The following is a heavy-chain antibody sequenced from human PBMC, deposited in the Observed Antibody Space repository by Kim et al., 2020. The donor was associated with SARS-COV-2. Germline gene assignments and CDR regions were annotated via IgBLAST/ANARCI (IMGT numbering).Heavy chain of an antibody. Sequence: GGSLRLSCAASGFTFCNAWMSWVRQAPGKGLEWVGRIKSKTDGGTTDYAAPVKGRFTISRDDSKNTLYLQMNSLKTEDTAVYYCTTDFWSGGNSLGGRTKYYFDYWGQGTLVTVSS. CDR2: IKSKTDGGTT. CDR3: TTDFWSGGNSLGGRTKYYFDY. CDR1: GFTFCNAW. J-gene: IGHJ4*02. V-gene: IGHV3-15*01. D-gene: IGHD3-3*01.